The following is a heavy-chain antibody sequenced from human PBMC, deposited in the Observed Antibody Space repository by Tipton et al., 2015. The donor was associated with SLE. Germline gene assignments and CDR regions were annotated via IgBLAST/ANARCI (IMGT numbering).Heavy chain of an antibody. V-gene: IGHV4-34*01. J-gene: IGHJ5*02. CDR3: ARGGTPAAGYSWFDP. Sequence: TLSLTCAVYGGSFSGYYWTWIRQPPGKGLEWIGEIHQSGSVNYNPSLKSRLTISKDPSKSQFSLNLTSVTAADTAVYYCARGGTPAAGYSWFDPWGQGTLVSVSS. CDR2: IHQSGSV. D-gene: IGHD6-13*01. CDR1: GGSFSGYY.